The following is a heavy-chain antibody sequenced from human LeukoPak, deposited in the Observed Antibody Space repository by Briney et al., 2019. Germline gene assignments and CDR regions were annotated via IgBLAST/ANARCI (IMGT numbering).Heavy chain of an antibody. CDR1: GFTFSSYG. Sequence: PGGSLRLSCAASGFTFSSYGMHWVRQAPGKGLEWVAVIWYDGSNKYYADSVKGRFTISRDNSKNTLYLQMNSLRAEDTAVYYCARDRVVVAATGYYFDYWGQGTLVTVSS. D-gene: IGHD2-15*01. CDR3: ARDRVVVAATGYYFDY. V-gene: IGHV3-33*01. CDR2: IWYDGSNK. J-gene: IGHJ4*02.